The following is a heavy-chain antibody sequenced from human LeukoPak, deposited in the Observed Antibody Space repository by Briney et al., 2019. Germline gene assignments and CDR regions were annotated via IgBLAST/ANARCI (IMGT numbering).Heavy chain of an antibody. D-gene: IGHD2-2*01. CDR2: IKQDATEQ. Sequence: AGGSLRLSCAGSGFTVSSSYMDWVRQAPGKGLEWVANIKQDATEQYYVESAKGRFTISRDNTKNSLYLQVNSLRAEDTAVYYCARFHYCSSTNCYPRHFDYWGQGTLVTVSS. V-gene: IGHV3-7*01. J-gene: IGHJ4*02. CDR1: GFTVSSSY. CDR3: ARFHYCSSTNCYPRHFDY.